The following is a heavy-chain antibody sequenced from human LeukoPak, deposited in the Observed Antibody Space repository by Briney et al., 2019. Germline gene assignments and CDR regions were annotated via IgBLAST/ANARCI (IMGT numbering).Heavy chain of an antibody. V-gene: IGHV3-21*01. D-gene: IGHD3-22*01. J-gene: IGHJ4*02. Sequence: YPGGSLRLSCAASGFTFSSYSMNWVRQAPGKGLGWVSSISSSSSYIYYADSVKGRFTIYRDNAKNSLYLQMNSLRAEDTAVYYCARGALYYYDSSGYYYEYWGQGTLVTVSS. CDR2: ISSSSSYI. CDR1: GFTFSSYS. CDR3: ARGALYYYDSSGYYYEY.